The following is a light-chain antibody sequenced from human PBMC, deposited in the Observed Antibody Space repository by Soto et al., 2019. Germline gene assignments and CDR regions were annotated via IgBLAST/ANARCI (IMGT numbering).Light chain of an antibody. J-gene: IGKJ1*01. CDR1: QSVNSD. V-gene: IGKV3-20*01. CDR2: GAS. Sequence: EIVLTQSPATLSVSPGDRAILSCRASQSVNSDLAWYQQKPGQAPRIIIYGASSRATGIPDRFSGSGSGTDGTITISRLETEDGAVYYCQQYDISPWTFGQGIKVDIK. CDR3: QQYDISPWT.